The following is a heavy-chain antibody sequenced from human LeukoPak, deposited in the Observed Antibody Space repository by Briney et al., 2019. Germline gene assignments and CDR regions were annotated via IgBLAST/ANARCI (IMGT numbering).Heavy chain of an antibody. CDR3: AKDITSGYSYGYFDY. CDR1: GFTFSSYR. Sequence: GGSLRLSCAASGFTFSSYRMNWVRQAPGKGLEWVSSITSSTSYIFYADSVKGRFTISRDNAKNSLYLQMNSLRAEDMALYYCAKDITSGYSYGYFDYWGQGTLVTVSS. CDR2: ITSSTSYI. D-gene: IGHD5-18*01. J-gene: IGHJ4*02. V-gene: IGHV3-21*04.